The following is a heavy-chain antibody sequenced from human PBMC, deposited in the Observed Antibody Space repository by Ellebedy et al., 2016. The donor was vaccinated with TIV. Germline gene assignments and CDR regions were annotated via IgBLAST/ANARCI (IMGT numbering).Heavy chain of an antibody. CDR2: INQDVSEK. D-gene: IGHD3-22*01. V-gene: IGHV3-7*01. CDR1: GFTFSNYW. J-gene: IGHJ6*02. Sequence: GESLKISXAASGFTFSNYWMSWVRQAPGKGLEWVANINQDVSEKYYVDSVKGRFTISRDNAKKSMYLQMNSLRAEDTAVYYCARANRADYYGSSGDYYYYGRDVWGQGTTVTVSS. CDR3: ARANRADYYGSSGDYYYYGRDV.